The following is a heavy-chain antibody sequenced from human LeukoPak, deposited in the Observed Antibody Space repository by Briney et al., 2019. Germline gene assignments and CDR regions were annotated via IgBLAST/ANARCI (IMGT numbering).Heavy chain of an antibody. J-gene: IGHJ4*02. V-gene: IGHV1-8*03. CDR2: MNPNSGNT. CDR3: ARVRGSYGAFDY. Sequence: ASVTVSFKASGYTFTIYDINWVRQATGQGLEWMGWMNPNSGNTGYAQKFQGRVTITRNTSISTAYMELSSLRSEDTAVYYCARVRGSYGAFDYWGQGTLVTVSS. CDR1: GYTFTIYD. D-gene: IGHD5-18*01.